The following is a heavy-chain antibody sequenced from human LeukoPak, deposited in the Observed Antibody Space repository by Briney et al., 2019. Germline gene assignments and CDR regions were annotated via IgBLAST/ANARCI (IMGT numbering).Heavy chain of an antibody. Sequence: GGSLRLSWSASGFTFSSYAMHWVRQAPGKGLEYVSAISSNGGSTYYADSVKGRFTISRDNSKNTLYLQMSSLRAEDTAVYYCVKSDRGYSSSWYRQVWFDPWGQGTLVTVSS. V-gene: IGHV3-64D*09. CDR2: ISSNGGST. CDR3: VKSDRGYSSSWYRQVWFDP. D-gene: IGHD6-13*01. CDR1: GFTFSSYA. J-gene: IGHJ5*02.